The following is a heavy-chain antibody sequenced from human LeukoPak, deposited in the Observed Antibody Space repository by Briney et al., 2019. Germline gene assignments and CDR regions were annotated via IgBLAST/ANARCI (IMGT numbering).Heavy chain of an antibody. Sequence: GGSLRLSCAASGFTFSSYGMHWVRQAPGKGLEWVAVISYDGSNKYYADSVKGRFTISRDNSKNTLYLQMNSLRAEDTAVYYCAKDSPGRDDPKGGFDPWGQGTLVTVSS. CDR1: GFTFSSYG. CDR2: ISYDGSNK. CDR3: AKDSPGRDDPKGGFDP. V-gene: IGHV3-30*18. J-gene: IGHJ5*02. D-gene: IGHD3-16*01.